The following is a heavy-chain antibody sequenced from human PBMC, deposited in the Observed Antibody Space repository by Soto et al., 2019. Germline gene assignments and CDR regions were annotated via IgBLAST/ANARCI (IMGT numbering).Heavy chain of an antibody. CDR3: AKWLNGVSAPNFDR. D-gene: IGHD2-8*01. CDR1: GFTFSSYA. J-gene: IGHJ4*02. Sequence: PGGSLRLSCAASGFTFSSYAMSWVRQAPGKGLEWVSSISPSGFTTYYADSVKGRFTISRDNSKNTQYLQVNSLRAEDTAVYYWAKWLNGVSAPNFDRWGQGTLVTVSS. V-gene: IGHV3-23*01. CDR2: ISPSGFTT.